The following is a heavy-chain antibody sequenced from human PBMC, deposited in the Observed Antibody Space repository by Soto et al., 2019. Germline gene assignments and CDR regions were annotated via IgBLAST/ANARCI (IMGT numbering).Heavy chain of an antibody. CDR2: IVPMLGTP. CDR1: GGTFDNFI. D-gene: IGHD3-16*02. Sequence: QVQLVQSGAEVKEPGSSVRVSCKASGGTFDNFIMNWVRQTPGQGLEWMGGIVPMLGTPTYAEKFKGRVTISATGSTSTMYMEVTSLRSEDTAIYYCARNGTYRSSLSQYSGMDVCGQGTTVTVSS. J-gene: IGHJ6*02. V-gene: IGHV1-69*01. CDR3: ARNGTYRSSLSQYSGMDV.